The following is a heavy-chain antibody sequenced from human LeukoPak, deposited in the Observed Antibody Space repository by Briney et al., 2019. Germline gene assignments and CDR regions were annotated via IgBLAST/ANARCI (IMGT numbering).Heavy chain of an antibody. CDR3: ARGRVYDFWSGYPYYFDY. CDR2: INHSGST. V-gene: IGHV4-34*01. D-gene: IGHD3-3*01. Sequence: PSEALSLTCAVYGGSFSGYYWSWIRQPPGKGLEWIGEINHSGSTNYNPSLKSRVTISVDTSNNQFSLKLSSVTAAETAVYYCARGRVYDFWSGYPYYFDYWGQGTLVTVSS. CDR1: GGSFSGYY. J-gene: IGHJ4*02.